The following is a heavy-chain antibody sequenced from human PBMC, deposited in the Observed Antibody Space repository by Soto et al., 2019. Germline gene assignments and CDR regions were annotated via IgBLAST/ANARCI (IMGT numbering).Heavy chain of an antibody. CDR2: MNPNSGNT. CDR3: AREKTSCGMDV. CDR1: GYTFTSYD. J-gene: IGHJ6*02. Sequence: QVQLVQSGAEVKTPGASVKVSCKASGYTFTSYDINWVRQATGQGLEWMGWMNPNSGNTGYAQKFQGRATRTRNTFISTAYTELSSLRSEDAAVYYCAREKTSCGMDVWGQGTTVTVSS. V-gene: IGHV1-8*01.